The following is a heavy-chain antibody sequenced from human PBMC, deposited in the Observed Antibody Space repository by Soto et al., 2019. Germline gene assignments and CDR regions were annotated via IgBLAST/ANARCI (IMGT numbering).Heavy chain of an antibody. CDR3: ARRWGAAFDY. D-gene: IGHD1-26*01. CDR2: IYYSGST. V-gene: IGHV4-59*08. CDR1: GGSISSYY. Sequence: QVQLQESGPGLVKPSETLSLTCTVSGGSISSYYWSWIRQPPGKGLEWIGYIYYSGSTNYNPSLKSRVTISVDTSNTQFSLKLTSVTAADTAVYYCARRWGAAFDYWGQGTLVTVSS. J-gene: IGHJ4*02.